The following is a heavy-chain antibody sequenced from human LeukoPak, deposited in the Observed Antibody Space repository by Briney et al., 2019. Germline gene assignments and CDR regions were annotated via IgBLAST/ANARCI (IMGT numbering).Heavy chain of an antibody. D-gene: IGHD6-13*01. J-gene: IGHJ4*02. CDR2: IYYTGST. Sequence: PSETLSLTCSVSGGSISSNGYYWGWIRQPPGKGLEWIGSIYYTGSTFDNPSLESRVTISMDKSRNHLSLKLNSVTAADTAVYYCARSRYSSSWYDYWGQGTLVTVSS. V-gene: IGHV4-39*07. CDR1: GGSISSNGYY. CDR3: ARSRYSSSWYDY.